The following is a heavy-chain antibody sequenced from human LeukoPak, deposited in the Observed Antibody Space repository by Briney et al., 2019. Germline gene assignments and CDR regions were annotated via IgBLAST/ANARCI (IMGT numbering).Heavy chain of an antibody. D-gene: IGHD6-13*01. CDR3: ARDPGTFYYYYMDV. Sequence: SETLSLTCTVSGVSISSYYWSWIRQPPGKGLEWIGYIYDSGSTNYNPSLKSRVTISVETSKNQFSLKLSSVTAADTAVYYCARDPGTFYYYYMDVWGKGTTVTVSS. V-gene: IGHV4-59*01. CDR1: GVSISSYY. J-gene: IGHJ6*03. CDR2: IYDSGST.